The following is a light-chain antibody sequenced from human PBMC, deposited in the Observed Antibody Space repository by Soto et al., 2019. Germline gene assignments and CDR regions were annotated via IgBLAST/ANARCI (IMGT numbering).Light chain of an antibody. V-gene: IGKV3-20*01. J-gene: IGKJ2*01. CDR2: GAS. Sequence: EIVLTQSPGTLSLSPGERATLSCRASQSVRSSYLAWYQQKPGQAPRLLIYGASNRATGIPDRFSGSGSGTDFTLNISRLEPEDFAVYFCQQYGSSPPTFGQGTKVEI. CDR3: QQYGSSPPT. CDR1: QSVRSSY.